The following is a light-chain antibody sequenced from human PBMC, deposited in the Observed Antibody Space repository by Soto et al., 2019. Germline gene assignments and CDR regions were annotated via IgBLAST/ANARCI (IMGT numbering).Light chain of an antibody. Sequence: QSFLTQPASVSGSPGQSITIACTGTSSDVGGYNYVSWYQQHPGKAPKLLIYGVTNRPSGVSNRFSGSKSGNTASLTISGLQAEDEADYYCNSYTTSSTYVFGTGTKVTVL. CDR2: GVT. J-gene: IGLJ1*01. CDR3: NSYTTSSTYV. CDR1: SSDVGGYNY. V-gene: IGLV2-14*01.